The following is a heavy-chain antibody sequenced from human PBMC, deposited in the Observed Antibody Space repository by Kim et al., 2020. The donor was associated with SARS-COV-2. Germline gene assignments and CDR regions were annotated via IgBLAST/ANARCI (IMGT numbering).Heavy chain of an antibody. Sequence: GESLKISCEASGYSFTTYWISWVRQTNGRGLEWMGSVDPNDSSTKYNPSFQGHVTISADTSITTAYVQWRYLQASDTATYYCVRHLSHHKGSTIGFDYWG. CDR1: GYSFTTYW. CDR2: VDPNDSST. J-gene: IGHJ4*01. V-gene: IGHV5-10-1*01. CDR3: VRHLSHHKGSTIGFDY. D-gene: IGHD3-3*01.